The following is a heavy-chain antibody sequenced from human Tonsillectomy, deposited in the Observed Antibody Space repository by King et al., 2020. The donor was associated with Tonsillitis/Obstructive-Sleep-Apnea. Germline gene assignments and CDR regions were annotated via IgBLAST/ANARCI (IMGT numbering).Heavy chain of an antibody. CDR3: ARDGAAAESPFDY. CDR2: IWYDGSNK. D-gene: IGHD2-15*01. V-gene: IGHV3-33*01. CDR1: GFTFSSYG. J-gene: IGHJ4*02. Sequence: QLVQSGGGVVQPGRSLRLSCAASGFTFSSYGMHWVRQATGKGLEWVAVIWYDGSNKHYADSVKGRFTISRDNSKNTLYLQMNNLRAEDTAVYYCARDGAAAESPFDYWGQGTLVTVSS.